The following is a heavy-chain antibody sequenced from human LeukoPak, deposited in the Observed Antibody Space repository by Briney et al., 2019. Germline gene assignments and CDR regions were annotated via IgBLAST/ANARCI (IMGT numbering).Heavy chain of an antibody. D-gene: IGHD6-13*01. Sequence: PSETLSLTCTVSGGSISSSSYYWGWIRQPPGKGLEWIGSIYYSGSTYYNPSLKSRVTISVDTSKNQFSLKLSSVTAADTAVYYCATRSSWDRPFDYWGQGTLVTVSS. V-gene: IGHV4-39*01. CDR3: ATRSSWDRPFDY. CDR2: IYYSGST. J-gene: IGHJ4*02. CDR1: GGSISSSSYY.